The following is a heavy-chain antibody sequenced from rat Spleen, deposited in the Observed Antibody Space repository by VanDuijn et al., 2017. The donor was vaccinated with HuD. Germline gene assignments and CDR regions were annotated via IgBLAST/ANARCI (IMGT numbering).Heavy chain of an antibody. V-gene: IGHV5-25*01. CDR1: GFTFSDYY. J-gene: IGHJ1*01. Sequence: EVQLVESGGGLVQPGRSLKLSCAASGFTFSDYYMAWVRQAPTKVVEGVASISPGGATIYYRDSDKGRFTISRDNAKSTLYLQMDSLRSEDTATYYCARHDWYFDFWGPGTMVTVSS. CDR3: ARHDWYFDF. CDR2: ISPGGATI.